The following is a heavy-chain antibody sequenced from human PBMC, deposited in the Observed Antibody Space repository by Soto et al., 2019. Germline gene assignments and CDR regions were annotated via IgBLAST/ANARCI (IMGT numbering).Heavy chain of an antibody. CDR1: GFSLSTSGVG. CDR3: ARTPGVVVVPAGLFGHDAFDI. D-gene: IGHD2-2*01. V-gene: IGHV2-5*02. CDR2: IYWDDDK. J-gene: IGHJ3*02. Sequence: GSGPTLVNPTQTLTLTCTFSGFSLSTSGVGVGWIRQPPGKALEWLALIYWDDDKRYSPSLKSRLTITKDTSKNQVVLTMTNMDPVDTATYYCARTPGVVVVPAGLFGHDAFDIWGQGTMVTVSS.